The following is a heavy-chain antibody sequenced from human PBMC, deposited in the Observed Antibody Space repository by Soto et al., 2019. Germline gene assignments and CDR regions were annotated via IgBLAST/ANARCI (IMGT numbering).Heavy chain of an antibody. V-gene: IGHV3-9*01. Sequence: EVQLVESGGGLVQPGRSLRLSCAASGFTFDDYAMHWVRQAPGKGLEWVSGISWNSGSIGYADSVKGRFTISRDNAKNSLYLQMNSLRAEDTAFYYCAKGSSVLRYFDWLAWAFDYCGQGTPVTVSS. J-gene: IGHJ4*02. D-gene: IGHD3-9*01. CDR1: GFTFDDYA. CDR3: AKGSSVLRYFDWLAWAFDY. CDR2: ISWNSGSI.